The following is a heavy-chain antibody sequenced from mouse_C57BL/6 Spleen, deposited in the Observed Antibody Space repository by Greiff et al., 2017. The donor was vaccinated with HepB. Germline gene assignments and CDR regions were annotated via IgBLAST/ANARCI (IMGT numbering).Heavy chain of an antibody. V-gene: IGHV14-1*01. CDR1: GFNIKDYY. J-gene: IGHJ4*01. D-gene: IGHD2-5*01. CDR3: TTGYSNYGYAMDY. CDR2: IDPEDGDT. Sequence: EVQLQQSGAELVRPGASVKLSCTASGFNIKDYYMHWVKQMPEQGLEWIGRIDPEDGDTEYAPKFQGKATMTADTSSNTAYLQLSSLTSEDTAVYYCTTGYSNYGYAMDYWGQGTSVTVSS.